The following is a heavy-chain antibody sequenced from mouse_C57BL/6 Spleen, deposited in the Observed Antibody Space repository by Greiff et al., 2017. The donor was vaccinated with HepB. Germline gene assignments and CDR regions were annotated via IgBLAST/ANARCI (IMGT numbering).Heavy chain of an antibody. CDR3: ARGGIYYGNLDY. V-gene: IGHV1-54*01. CDR2: INPGSGGT. D-gene: IGHD2-1*01. CDR1: GYAFTNYL. J-gene: IGHJ2*01. Sequence: VKLQQSGAELVRPGTSVKVSCKASGYAFTNYLIEWVKQRPGQGLEWIGVINPGSGGTNYNEKFKGKATLTADKSSSTAYMQLSSLTSEDSAVYFCARGGIYYGNLDYWGQGTTLTVSS.